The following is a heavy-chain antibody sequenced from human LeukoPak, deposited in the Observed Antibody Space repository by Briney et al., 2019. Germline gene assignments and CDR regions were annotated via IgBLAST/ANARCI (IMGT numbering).Heavy chain of an antibody. V-gene: IGHV5-51*01. CDR2: IYPGDSDT. D-gene: IGHD6-19*01. CDR1: GYSFTSYW. CDR3: ARLAGWLALEVWFDP. J-gene: IGHJ5*02. Sequence: GESLKISCKGSGYSFTSYWIGWVRQMPGKGLEWMGIIYPGDSDTRYSPSFQGQVTISADKSISTAYLQWSSLKASDTAMYYCARLAGWLALEVWFDPWGQGTLVTVSS.